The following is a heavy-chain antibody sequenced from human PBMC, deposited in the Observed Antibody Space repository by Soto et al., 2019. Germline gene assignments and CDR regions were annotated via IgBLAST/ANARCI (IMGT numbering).Heavy chain of an antibody. CDR2: IYPGDHET. D-gene: IGHD6-13*01. V-gene: IGHV5-51*01. CDR3: ARSPRSSPYFDS. Sequence: PGESLKISCRCSGYTFSDFWIAWVRHLPGKGLEWMGIIYPGDHETRYSPSFHGKVTISADKSINTAYLQWSSLEASDSAFYYCARSPRSSPYFDSWGQGALVTVSS. J-gene: IGHJ4*02. CDR1: GYTFSDFW.